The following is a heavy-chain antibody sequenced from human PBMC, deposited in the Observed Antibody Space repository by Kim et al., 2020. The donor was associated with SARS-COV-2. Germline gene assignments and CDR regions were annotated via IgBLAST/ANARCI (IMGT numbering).Heavy chain of an antibody. J-gene: IGHJ3*02. CDR2: I. Sequence: IYYADSVKGRFTSSRDNAKNSLYLQMNSLRAEDTAVYYCASYGDQGAFDIWGQGTMVTVSS. D-gene: IGHD4-17*01. CDR3: ASYGDQGAFDI. V-gene: IGHV3-11*04.